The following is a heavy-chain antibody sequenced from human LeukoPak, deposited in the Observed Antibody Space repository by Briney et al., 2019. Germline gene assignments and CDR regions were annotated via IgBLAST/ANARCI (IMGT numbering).Heavy chain of an antibody. J-gene: IGHJ3*02. CDR1: GFTFSSYA. V-gene: IGHV3-30-3*01. Sequence: GGSLRLSCAASGFTFSSYAMHWVRKAPGKGLEWVAVISYDGSNKYYADSVKGRFTISRDNSKNTLYLQMNSLRAEDTAVYYCARDRVTFGGVIVIDLLDAFDIWGQGTMVTASS. D-gene: IGHD3-16*02. CDR3: ARDRVTFGGVIVIDLLDAFDI. CDR2: ISYDGSNK.